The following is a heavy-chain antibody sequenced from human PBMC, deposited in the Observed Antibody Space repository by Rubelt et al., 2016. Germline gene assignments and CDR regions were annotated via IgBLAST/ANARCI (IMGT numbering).Heavy chain of an antibody. CDR1: GGSISSSSYY. CDR3: ARGYSGYDFGDWFDP. CDR2: IYYSGST. D-gene: IGHD5-12*01. V-gene: IGHV4-39*07. J-gene: IGHJ5*02. Sequence: QLQLQESGPGLVKPSETLSLTCTVSGGSISSSSYYWGWIRQPPGKGLEWIGSIYYSGSTYYNPSLKVRVTISVDTSQNQFSLELTSVTAADTAVYYCARGYSGYDFGDWFDPWGQGTLVTVSS.